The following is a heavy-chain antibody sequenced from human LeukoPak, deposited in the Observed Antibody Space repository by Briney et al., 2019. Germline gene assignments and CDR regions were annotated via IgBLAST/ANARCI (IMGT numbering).Heavy chain of an antibody. V-gene: IGHV3-33*01. Sequence: QPGGSLRLSCAASGFTFSSYGVHWVRQAPGKGLEWVSVIWYDGSNKYYADSVKGRFTISRDNSKNTLYLQMNSLRAEDTDVYYCARGSFAYFDFWSGYDGDYWGQGTLVTVSS. CDR2: IWYDGSNK. J-gene: IGHJ4*02. D-gene: IGHD3-3*01. CDR3: ARGSFAYFDFWSGYDGDY. CDR1: GFTFSSYG.